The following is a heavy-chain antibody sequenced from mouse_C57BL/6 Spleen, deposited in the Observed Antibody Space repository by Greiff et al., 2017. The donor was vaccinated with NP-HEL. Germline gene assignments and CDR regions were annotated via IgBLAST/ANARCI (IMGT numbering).Heavy chain of an antibody. CDR3: ARTLYYYGSSYAMDY. CDR1: GYTFTDYN. J-gene: IGHJ4*01. CDR2: INPNNGGT. D-gene: IGHD1-1*01. V-gene: IGHV1-22*01. Sequence: EVQLQQSGPELVKPGASVKMSCKASGYTFTDYNMHWVKQSHGKSLEWIGYINPNNGGTSYHQKFKGKATLTVNKSSSTAYMELRSLPSEDSAVYYGARTLYYYGSSYAMDYWGQGTSVTVSS.